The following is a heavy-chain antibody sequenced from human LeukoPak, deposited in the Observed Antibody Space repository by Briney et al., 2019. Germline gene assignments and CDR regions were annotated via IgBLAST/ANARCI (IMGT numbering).Heavy chain of an antibody. CDR2: IYYSKNT. V-gene: IGHV4-39*01. CDR1: GGSISSSSAY. J-gene: IGHJ4*02. CDR3: ASPRGFSYGYFDY. Sequence: SETLSLTCTVSGGSISSSSAYWGWIRQPPGKGLEWIGSIYYSKNTYYNPSLKSRVTISADTSKNQFSLTLGSVSATDTAVYYCASPRGFSYGYFDYWGQGTLVTVSS. D-gene: IGHD5-18*01.